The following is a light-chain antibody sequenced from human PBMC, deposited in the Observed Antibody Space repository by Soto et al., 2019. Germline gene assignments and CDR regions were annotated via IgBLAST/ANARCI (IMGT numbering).Light chain of an antibody. CDR3: QQFGISPWT. CDR1: RIIGHNY. Sequence: DNVMTQSPDTLSVSPGDRATLSCRASRIIGHNYLAWYQQKRGQPPRLLIYATSTRATGIPDRFSGSGSVTNFNLTISRLEPEDFAVYYCQQFGISPWTFCQGTKVEIK. CDR2: ATS. J-gene: IGKJ1*01. V-gene: IGKV3-20*01.